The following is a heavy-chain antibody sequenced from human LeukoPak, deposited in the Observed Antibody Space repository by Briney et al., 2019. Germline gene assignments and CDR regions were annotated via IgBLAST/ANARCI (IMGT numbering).Heavy chain of an antibody. CDR2: ISYDGSNK. J-gene: IGHJ5*02. V-gene: IGHV3-30-3*01. Sequence: GGSLRLSCAASGFTFSSYAMHWVRQAPGKGLEWVAVISYDGSNKYYADSVKGRFTISRDNSKNTLYLQMNSLRAEDTAIYYCAKDQDDFWSGYNHRYNWFDPWAREPWSPSPQ. CDR3: AKDQDDFWSGYNHRYNWFDP. D-gene: IGHD3-3*01. CDR1: GFTFSSYA.